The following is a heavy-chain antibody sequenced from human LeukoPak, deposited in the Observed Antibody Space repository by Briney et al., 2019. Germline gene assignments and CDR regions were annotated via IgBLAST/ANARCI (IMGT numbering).Heavy chain of an antibody. CDR2: IYYSGST. V-gene: IGHV4-30-4*01. CDR1: GGSISSGDYY. Sequence: PLETLSLTCTVSGGSISSGDYYWSWIRQPPGKGLEWIGYIYYSGSTYYNPSLKSRVTISVDTSKNQFSLKLSSVTAADTAVYYCASGRGEYGMDVWGQGTTVTVSS. CDR3: ASGRGEYGMDV. J-gene: IGHJ6*02. D-gene: IGHD3-16*01.